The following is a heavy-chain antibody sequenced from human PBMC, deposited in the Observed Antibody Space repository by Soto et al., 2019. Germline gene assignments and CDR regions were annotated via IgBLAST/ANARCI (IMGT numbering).Heavy chain of an antibody. J-gene: IGHJ4*02. CDR1: GGSISSYY. CDR2: MYYSGST. V-gene: IGHV4-59*08. Sequence: PSETLSLTCTVSGGSISSYYWTWIRQPPGKGLEWIGYMYYSGSTYYNPSLKSRVTISVGTSKNHFSLKVSSVTAADTAVYYCARHLGEGYFDYWGQGTPVTVSS. CDR3: ARHLGEGYFDY.